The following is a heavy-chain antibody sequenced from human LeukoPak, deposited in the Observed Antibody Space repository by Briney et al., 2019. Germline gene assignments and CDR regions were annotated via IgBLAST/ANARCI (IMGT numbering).Heavy chain of an antibody. CDR2: IYYSGST. CDR3: ARLYRGYSCALYFSYYYIDV. CDR1: GGSISSSRYY. D-gene: IGHD6-19*01. Sequence: SETLSLTCTVSGGSISSSRYYWGRIRQPPGKGLEWIGSIYYSGSTYYNPSLKSRVTISVDTSKNQFSLKLSCVTAADTAVYYCARLYRGYSCALYFSYYYIDVWGKGTRVTVSS. J-gene: IGHJ6*03. V-gene: IGHV4-39*01.